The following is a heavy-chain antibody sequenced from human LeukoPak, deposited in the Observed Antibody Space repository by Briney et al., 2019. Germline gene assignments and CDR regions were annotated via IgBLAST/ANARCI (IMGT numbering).Heavy chain of an antibody. CDR3: ARSANPGYYNGMDV. D-gene: IGHD1-14*01. CDR2: IDRSDSYS. J-gene: IGHJ6*02. Sequence: PGGALKISRKGSGYSFTTYWITWGRQMPGEGLELMGRIDRSDSYSNYSPSIQGHVTISADKSISTAYLQWSSLKASDTAMYYCARSANPGYYNGMDVWGQGTTVTVSS. V-gene: IGHV5-10-1*01. CDR1: GYSFTTYW.